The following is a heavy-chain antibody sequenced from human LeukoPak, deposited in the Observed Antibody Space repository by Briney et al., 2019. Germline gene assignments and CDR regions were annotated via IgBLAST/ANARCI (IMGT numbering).Heavy chain of an antibody. J-gene: IGHJ4*02. Sequence: GGSLRLSCAGSGFIFSNYGMHWVRQAPGKGLEWVSAISGSGGSTYYADSVKGRFTISRDNSKNTLYLQMNSLRAEDTAVYYCAKDYRIAAAGTLYYFDYWGQGTLVTVSS. CDR1: GFIFSNYG. CDR2: ISGSGGST. V-gene: IGHV3-23*01. D-gene: IGHD6-13*01. CDR3: AKDYRIAAAGTLYYFDY.